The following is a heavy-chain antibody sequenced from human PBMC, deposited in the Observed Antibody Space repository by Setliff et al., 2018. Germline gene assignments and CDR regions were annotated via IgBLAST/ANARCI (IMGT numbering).Heavy chain of an antibody. CDR2: IYYNGST. Sequence: ETLSLTCTVSGGSIRSSYYYWGWIRQPPGKGLEWIGGIYYNGSTHFNPSLKSRVTISLDTPKNQFSLRLSSVTAADTAVYYCARTRYGLGGRPYWGQGTLVTVSS. V-gene: IGHV4-39*07. CDR1: GGSIRSSYYY. D-gene: IGHD2-15*01. CDR3: ARTRYGLGGRPY. J-gene: IGHJ4*02.